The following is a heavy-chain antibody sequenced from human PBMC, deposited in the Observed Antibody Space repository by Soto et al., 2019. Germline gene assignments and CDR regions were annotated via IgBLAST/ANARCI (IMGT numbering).Heavy chain of an antibody. V-gene: IGHV3-23*01. CDR2: ISANGGIT. CDR3: AKDKYTDSVRKVWFFDY. D-gene: IGHD2-15*01. J-gene: IGHJ2*01. CDR1: GFTFSKYA. Sequence: EVHLLESGGGLVKPGGSLRLSCAASGFTFSKYAMSWVRLAPGKGLEWVSSISANGGITDYADSVKGRFTISRDNFRNILSLQMDSLRGDDTALYFCAKDKYTDSVRKVWFFDYWGRGTLVTVSS.